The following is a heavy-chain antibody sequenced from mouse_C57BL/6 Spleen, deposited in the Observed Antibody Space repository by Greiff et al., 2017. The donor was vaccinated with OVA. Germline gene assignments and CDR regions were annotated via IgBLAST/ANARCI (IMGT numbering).Heavy chain of an antibody. V-gene: IGHV1-69*01. CDR1: GYTFTSYW. Sequence: VQLQQSGAELVMPGASVKLSCKASGYTFTSYWMHWVKQRPGQGLEWIGEIDPSDSYTNYNQKFKGKSTLTVDKSSSTAYMQLSSLTSEDSAVYYCARSEVYYAMDYWGQGTSVTVSS. J-gene: IGHJ4*01. CDR3: ARSEVYYAMDY. CDR2: IDPSDSYT.